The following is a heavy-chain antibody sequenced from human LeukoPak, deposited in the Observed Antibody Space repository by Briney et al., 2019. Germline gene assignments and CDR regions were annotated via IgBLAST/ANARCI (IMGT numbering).Heavy chain of an antibody. CDR2: ISAYNGNT. CDR1: GYTFTGYY. D-gene: IGHD4/OR15-4a*01. V-gene: IGHV1-18*04. J-gene: IGHJ5*02. Sequence: ASVKVSCKASGYTFTGYYMHWVRQAPGQGLEWMGWISAYNGNTNYAQKLQGRVTMTTDTSTSTAYMELRSLRSDDTAVYYCARASMGAFGFDPWGQGTLVTVSS. CDR3: ARASMGAFGFDP.